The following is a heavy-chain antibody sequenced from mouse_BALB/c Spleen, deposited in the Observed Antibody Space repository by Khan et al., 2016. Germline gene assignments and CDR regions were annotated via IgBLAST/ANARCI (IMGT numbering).Heavy chain of an antibody. CDR3: ARVQLYAGFAY. CDR2: ISYSGST. V-gene: IGHV3-2*02. J-gene: IGHJ3*01. CDR1: GYSITSDYA. Sequence: EVQLQESGPGLVKPSQSLSLTCTVTGYSITSDYAWNWIRQFPGNKVEWMGYISYSGSTSYNPSLKSRISITRDTSKNQFFLQLNSVTTEDTATXYCARVQLYAGFAYWGQGTLVTVSA. D-gene: IGHD2-12*01.